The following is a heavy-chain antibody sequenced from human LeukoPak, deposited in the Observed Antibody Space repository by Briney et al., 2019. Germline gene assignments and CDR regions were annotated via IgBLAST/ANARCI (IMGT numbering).Heavy chain of an antibody. CDR2: IDGSGSSA. V-gene: IGHV3-23*01. CDR3: AKDPFRARISTPDY. J-gene: IGHJ4*02. Sequence: PGGSLRLSCAASGFTFNSYAMSWVRQAPGKGLEWVSAIDGSGSSAYYADSVKGRFTISRDNSKHTLYLQMNSLRAEDTAVYYCAKDPFRARISTPDYWGQGTLVTVSS. D-gene: IGHD2-15*01. CDR1: GFTFNSYA.